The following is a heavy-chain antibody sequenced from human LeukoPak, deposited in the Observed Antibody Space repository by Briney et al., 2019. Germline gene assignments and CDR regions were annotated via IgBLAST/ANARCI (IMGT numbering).Heavy chain of an antibody. V-gene: IGHV1-18*01. CDR3: ARDDLNYFDY. CDR1: GYNFINYG. CDR2: ISPYNRNT. Sequence: ASVKVSCKASGYNFINYGISWVRQAPGQGLEWMAWISPYNRNTYYAQNLQDRVTLTTDTSTNTAYMELRSLRSDDTAVYYCARDDLNYFDYWGQGTLVTVSS. J-gene: IGHJ4*02.